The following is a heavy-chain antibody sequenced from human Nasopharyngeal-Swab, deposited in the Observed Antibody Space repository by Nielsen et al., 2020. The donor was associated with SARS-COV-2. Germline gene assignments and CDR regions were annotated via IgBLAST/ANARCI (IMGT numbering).Heavy chain of an antibody. Sequence: GGSLRLSCAGSGFVVSSSFMSWVRQAPGKGLEWVSVTYSGGSTYYADSVSGRFTISRDDSKNTLDLQMDSLEAEDTAVYYCARDWGDWDQGTLVTVSS. V-gene: IGHV3-53*01. CDR2: TYSGGST. CDR3: ARDWGD. J-gene: IGHJ4*02. CDR1: GFVVSSSF. D-gene: IGHD3-16*01.